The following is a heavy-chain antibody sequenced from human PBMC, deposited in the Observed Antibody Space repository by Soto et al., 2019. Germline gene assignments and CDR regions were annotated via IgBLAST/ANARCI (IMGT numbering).Heavy chain of an antibody. J-gene: IGHJ4*02. CDR2: FDPEDGET. V-gene: IGHV1-24*01. Sequence: EASVKVSCKVSGYTLTELSMHWVRQAPGKGLEWMGGFDPEDGETIYAQKFQGRVTMTEDTSTDTAYMELSSLRSEDTAVYYCASQYYYDSSGYYTDPGYFDYWGQGTLVTVSS. D-gene: IGHD3-22*01. CDR3: ASQYYYDSSGYYTDPGYFDY. CDR1: GYTLTELS.